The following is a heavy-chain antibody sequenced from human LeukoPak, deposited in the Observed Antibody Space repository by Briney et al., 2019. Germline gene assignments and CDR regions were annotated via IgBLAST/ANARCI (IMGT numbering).Heavy chain of an antibody. CDR1: GGSFSGYY. J-gene: IGHJ3*02. CDR3: ARGKGYSSGWYVADAFDI. D-gene: IGHD6-19*01. V-gene: IGHV4-34*01. CDR2: INHSGST. Sequence: PSETLSLTCAVYGGSFSGYYWSWIRQPPGKGLEWIGEINHSGSTNYNPSLKSRVTISVDTSKNQFSLKLSSVTAADTAVYHCARGKGYSSGWYVADAFDIWGQGTMVTVSS.